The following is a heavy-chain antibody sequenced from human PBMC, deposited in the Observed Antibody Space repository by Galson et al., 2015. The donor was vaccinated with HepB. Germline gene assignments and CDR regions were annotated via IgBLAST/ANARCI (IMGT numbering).Heavy chain of an antibody. CDR2: ITGGGGRGT. J-gene: IGHJ4*02. Sequence: SLRLSCAVSGFTFNNYGMSWVRQAPGKGLEWVSAITGGGGRGTHYADSVKGRFTISRDDSKNTLHLQMNSLRADDTAVYYCAKNYDSTAYLFDSWGQGTLVTVSS. D-gene: IGHD3-22*01. V-gene: IGHV3-23*01. CDR3: AKNYDSTAYLFDS. CDR1: GFTFNNYG.